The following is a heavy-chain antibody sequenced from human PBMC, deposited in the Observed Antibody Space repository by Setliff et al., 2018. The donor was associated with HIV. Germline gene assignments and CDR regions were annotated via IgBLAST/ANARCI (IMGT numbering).Heavy chain of an antibody. J-gene: IGHJ6*03. Sequence: GGSLRLSCAVSGLTVNTNYMNWVRQAPGKGLEWVSGIQRDGITSPTNYADSVKGRFTISRDNSKNTLYLQMNSLRAEDTAVYYCTRATQLRSGVVDPAAKYFYYYMDVWGKGTTVTVSS. D-gene: IGHD2-2*01. CDR1: GLTVNTNY. CDR2: IQRDGIT. CDR3: TRATQLRSGVVDPAAKYFYYYMDV. V-gene: IGHV3-66*02.